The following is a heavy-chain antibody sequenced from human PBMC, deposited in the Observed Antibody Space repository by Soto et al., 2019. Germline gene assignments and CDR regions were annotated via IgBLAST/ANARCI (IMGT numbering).Heavy chain of an antibody. V-gene: IGHV3-74*01. J-gene: IGHJ4*02. Sequence: EVQLVESGGGLVQPGGSLTLSCAASGFTFSTYWMHWVRQAPGKGLVWVSRINSDGSTTDYADSVRGRFTISRDNAKNTMYLQMHSLRAEDTAVYYCARDQGYCSGGSCYVAGYWGQGTLVTVSS. CDR3: ARDQGYCSGGSCYVAGY. CDR1: GFTFSTYW. CDR2: INSDGSTT. D-gene: IGHD2-15*01.